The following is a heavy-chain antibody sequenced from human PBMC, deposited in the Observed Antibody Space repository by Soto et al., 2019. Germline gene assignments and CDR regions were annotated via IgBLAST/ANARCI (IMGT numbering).Heavy chain of an antibody. Sequence: GGSLRLSCAASGFTFSSYWMSWVRQAPGKGLEWVANIKQDGSEKYYVDSVKGRFTISRDNAKNSLYLQMNSLRAEDTAVYYCARDVYSSGWYDDWFDPWGQGTLVTVSS. CDR3: ARDVYSSGWYDDWFDP. CDR1: GFTFSSYW. J-gene: IGHJ5*02. CDR2: IKQDGSEK. D-gene: IGHD6-19*01. V-gene: IGHV3-7*01.